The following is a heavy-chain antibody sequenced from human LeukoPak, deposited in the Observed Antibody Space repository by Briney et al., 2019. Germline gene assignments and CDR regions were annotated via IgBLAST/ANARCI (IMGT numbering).Heavy chain of an antibody. CDR1: GGSISSYY. CDR3: ARDSSSGIVDY. J-gene: IGHJ4*02. CDR2: IYYSGST. D-gene: IGHD6-19*01. Sequence: SETLSLTCTVSGGSISSYYWSWIRQPPGKGLEWIGYIYYSGSTNYNPSLKSRVTISVDTSKNQLSLKLSSVTAADTAVYYCARDSSSGIVDYWGQGTLVTVSS. V-gene: IGHV4-59*01.